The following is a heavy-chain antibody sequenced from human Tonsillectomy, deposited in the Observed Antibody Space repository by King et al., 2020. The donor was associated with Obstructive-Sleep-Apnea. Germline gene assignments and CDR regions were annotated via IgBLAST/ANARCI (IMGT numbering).Heavy chain of an antibody. D-gene: IGHD3-10*01. CDR2: IGDGGGST. Sequence: QLVQSGGGLVQPGGSLRLTCVASGFTFSSYGMSWVRQAPGKGLEWVSAIGDGGGSTYYADSARGRFIISRDNSENTLYLQMDSLRVEDTAVYYCAKDLDRRFGDPPGQGTLVTVSS. J-gene: IGHJ5*02. CDR1: GFTFSSYG. V-gene: IGHV3-23*04. CDR3: AKDLDRRFGDP.